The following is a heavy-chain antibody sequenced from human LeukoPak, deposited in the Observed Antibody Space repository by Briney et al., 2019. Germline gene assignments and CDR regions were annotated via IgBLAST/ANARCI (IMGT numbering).Heavy chain of an antibody. V-gene: IGHV3-74*01. D-gene: IGHD3-22*01. Sequence: GGSLRLSCAASGFTFSFYWLHWVRQAPGKGLVWVSRINNDGSSTSYADSVKGRFTISRDNAKKTLFLQMNSLRAEDTAVYYCARDDSSGYYLDWGQGTLVTVSS. J-gene: IGHJ4*02. CDR2: INNDGSST. CDR1: GFTFSFYW. CDR3: ARDDSSGYYLD.